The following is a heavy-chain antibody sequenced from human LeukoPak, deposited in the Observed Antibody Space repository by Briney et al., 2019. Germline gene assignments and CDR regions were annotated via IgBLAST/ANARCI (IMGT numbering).Heavy chain of an antibody. CDR3: ARGLPMEGY. CDR2: INSDGSTT. Sequence: PGGSLRLSCTASGFTFSRFLMHWVRQAPGKGLVGVSRINSDGSTTTYADSVKGRFTISRDNAKNSLYLQMNSLRAEDTAVYYCARGLPMEGYWGQGTLVTVSS. CDR1: GFTFSRFL. D-gene: IGHD3-16*01. V-gene: IGHV3-74*01. J-gene: IGHJ4*02.